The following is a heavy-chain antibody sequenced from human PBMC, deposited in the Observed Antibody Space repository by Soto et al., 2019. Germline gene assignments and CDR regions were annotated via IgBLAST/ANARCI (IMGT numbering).Heavy chain of an antibody. Sequence: SETLSLTCAVSGYSISSSNWWGWIRQPPGKGLEWIGYIYYSATTYYNPSLKSRVTMSVDTSKNHLSLKLSSVTAADTAVYYCARGPCGGDCYPPDSWGQGTLVTVSS. J-gene: IGHJ4*02. V-gene: IGHV4-28*03. CDR3: ARGPCGGDCYPPDS. CDR2: IYYSATT. CDR1: GYSISSSNW. D-gene: IGHD2-21*02.